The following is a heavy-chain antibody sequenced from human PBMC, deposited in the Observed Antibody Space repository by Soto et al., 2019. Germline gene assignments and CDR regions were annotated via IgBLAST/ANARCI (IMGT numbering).Heavy chain of an antibody. Sequence: QVQLQESGTGLVKPSQTLSLTCTVSGGSISSGGYYWSWIRQHPGKGLEWIGYIYYSGSTYYNPSLKSRVTISVDTAKNHFSLKLSSVTAADTAVYYCARREVTLPGFDYWGQGPLVTVSS. V-gene: IGHV4-31*03. CDR3: ARREVTLPGFDY. J-gene: IGHJ4*02. D-gene: IGHD4-4*01. CDR1: GGSISSGGYY. CDR2: IYYSGST.